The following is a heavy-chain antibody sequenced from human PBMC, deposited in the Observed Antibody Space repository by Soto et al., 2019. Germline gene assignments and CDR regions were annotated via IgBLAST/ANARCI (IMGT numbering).Heavy chain of an antibody. Sequence: ASVKVSCKASGYTFTTYDITWVRQAPGQRLEWMGWISGYNGNTKYAPRLQGRVALTTETSTSTDYMELRSLTSDDTAVYYCARDSTARLAWFDPWGQRXPVTVYS. CDR1: GYTFTTYD. V-gene: IGHV1-18*04. CDR2: ISGYNGNT. J-gene: IGHJ5*02. D-gene: IGHD6-6*01. CDR3: ARDSTARLAWFDP.